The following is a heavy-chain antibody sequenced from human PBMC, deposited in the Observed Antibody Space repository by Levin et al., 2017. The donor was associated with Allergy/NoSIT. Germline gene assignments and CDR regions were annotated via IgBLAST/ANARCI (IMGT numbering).Heavy chain of an antibody. Sequence: GGSLRLSCAASGFTFSSYAMSWVRQAPGKGLEWVSAISGSGGSTYYADSVKGRFTISRDNSKNTLYLQMNSLRAEDTAVYYCAKEYVYDDSSLFLLFDYWGQGTLVTVSS. CDR1: GFTFSSYA. V-gene: IGHV3-23*01. CDR2: ISGSGGST. CDR3: AKEYVYDDSSLFLLFDY. J-gene: IGHJ4*02. D-gene: IGHD3-22*01.